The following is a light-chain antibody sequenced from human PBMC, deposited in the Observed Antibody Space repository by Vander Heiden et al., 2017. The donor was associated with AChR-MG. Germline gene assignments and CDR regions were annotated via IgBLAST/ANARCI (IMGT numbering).Light chain of an antibody. V-gene: IGKV3-20*01. CDR2: GAS. CDR1: QSVSSSY. Sequence: EIVLTQSPGTLSLSPGERATLTCRARQSVSSSYLAWYQQKPGQAPRLLIYGASSRATGIPDRCSGSGSGTDFTLTISRLEPEDFAVYYCQQYGSSYTFGQGTKLEIK. CDR3: QQYGSSYT. J-gene: IGKJ2*01.